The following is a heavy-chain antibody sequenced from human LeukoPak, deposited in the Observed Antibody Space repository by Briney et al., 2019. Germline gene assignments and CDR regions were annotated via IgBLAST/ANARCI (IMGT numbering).Heavy chain of an antibody. Sequence: ASETLSLTCTVSGGSISSYYWSWIRQPPGKGLEWIGYIYYSGSTNYNPSLKSRVTISVDTSKNQFSLKLSSVTAADTAVYYRARDATGYYFDYWGQGTLVTVSS. J-gene: IGHJ4*02. CDR3: ARDATGYYFDY. CDR2: IYYSGST. CDR1: GGSISSYY. D-gene: IGHD3-9*01. V-gene: IGHV4-59*01.